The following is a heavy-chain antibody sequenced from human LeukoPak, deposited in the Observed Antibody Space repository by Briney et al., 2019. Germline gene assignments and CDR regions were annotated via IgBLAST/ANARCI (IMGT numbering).Heavy chain of an antibody. J-gene: IGHJ6*03. D-gene: IGHD1-26*01. CDR3: AKDLGPLYSGRSG. CDR2: ITGSGGST. Sequence: PGGSLRLSCAASGFTFSNYAMSWVRQAPGKGLEWVSSITGSGGSTYYADSVKGRFTISRDNSKNTLYLQMNGPRADDTAVYYCAKDLGPLYSGRSGWGKGTTVTVSS. CDR1: GFTFSNYA. V-gene: IGHV3-23*01.